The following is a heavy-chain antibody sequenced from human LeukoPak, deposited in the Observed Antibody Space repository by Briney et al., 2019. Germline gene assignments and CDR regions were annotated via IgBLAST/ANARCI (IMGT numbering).Heavy chain of an antibody. CDR1: GYTFTSYD. J-gene: IGHJ4*02. D-gene: IGHD6-19*01. V-gene: IGHV1-8*01. CDR2: MNPNSGNT. Sequence: ASVKVSCKTSGYTFTSYDTNWVRQATGQGLEWMGWMNPNSGNTGYAQKFQGRVTMTRNTSISTAYMELSSLRSEDTAVYYCARASAYSSGWYAIDYWGQGTLVTVSS. CDR3: ARASAYSSGWYAIDY.